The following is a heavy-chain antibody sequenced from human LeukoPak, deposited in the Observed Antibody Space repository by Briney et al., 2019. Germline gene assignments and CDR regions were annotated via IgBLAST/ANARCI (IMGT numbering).Heavy chain of an antibody. D-gene: IGHD3-10*01. CDR2: ISGSGGST. J-gene: IGHJ4*02. Sequence: GGSLRLSCAASGFTFSSYAMSWVRQAPGKGLEWVSAISGSGGSTYYADSVKGRFTISRDNSKNTLYLQMNSLRAEVTAVYYSAKDSASYGPPYYLDYWGQGTLVTVFS. CDR1: GFTFSSYA. CDR3: AKDSASYGPPYYLDY. V-gene: IGHV3-23*01.